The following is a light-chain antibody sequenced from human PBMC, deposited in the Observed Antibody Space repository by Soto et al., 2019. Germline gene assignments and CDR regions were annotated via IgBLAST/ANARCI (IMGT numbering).Light chain of an antibody. CDR2: SNE. CDR3: AAWDDSLSAWV. Sequence: QSVLTQAPSASVTPGQRVTISCSGSTSNIGSSSVNWYQRLPGTAPKLLIYSNEQRPSGVPDRFSGSKSGTSASLAISGLQSEDEADYYCAAWDDSLSAWVFGGGTKLTVL. CDR1: TSNIGSSS. V-gene: IGLV1-44*01. J-gene: IGLJ3*02.